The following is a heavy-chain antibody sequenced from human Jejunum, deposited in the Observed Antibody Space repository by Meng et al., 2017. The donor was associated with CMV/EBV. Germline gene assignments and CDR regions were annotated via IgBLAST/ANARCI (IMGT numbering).Heavy chain of an antibody. V-gene: IGHV2-5*02. J-gene: IGHJ4*02. Sequence: SGFSFTRGVGVGWIRQPPGKALEWLAVVFWDGDKHYSPSLKSRFTIIKDTSRNQVFLTMTNMDPVDTATFYCARTAKARTSYYDIFDSWGQGTLVTVSS. CDR3: ARTAKARTSYYDIFDS. CDR2: VFWDGDK. CDR1: GFSFTRGVG. D-gene: IGHD3-22*01.